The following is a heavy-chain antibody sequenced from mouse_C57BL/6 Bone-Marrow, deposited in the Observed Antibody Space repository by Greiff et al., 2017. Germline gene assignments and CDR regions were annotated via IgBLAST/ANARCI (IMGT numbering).Heavy chain of an antibody. D-gene: IGHD2-12*01. Sequence: DVQLQESGGGLVKPGGSLKLSCAASGFTFSDYGMHWVRQAPEKGLEWVAYISSGSSTIYYAVTVKGRFTISRDNATNTLFLQMTSLRSEDTAMYYCARGDYNYAGAGFAYWGQGTLVTVSA. V-gene: IGHV5-17*01. J-gene: IGHJ3*01. CDR2: ISSGSSTI. CDR1: GFTFSDYG. CDR3: ARGDYNYAGAGFAY.